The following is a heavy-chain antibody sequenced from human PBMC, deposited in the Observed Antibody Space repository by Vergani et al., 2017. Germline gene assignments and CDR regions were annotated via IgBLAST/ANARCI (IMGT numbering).Heavy chain of an antibody. D-gene: IGHD6-6*01. J-gene: IGHJ4*02. V-gene: IGHV1-69*02. CDR2: IIPLLGIA. CDR3: ARMGTPPSIAARPEDY. Sequence: QVQLVQSGAEVKKPGSSVKVSCKASGGTFSSYTISWVRQAPGQGLEWMGRIIPLLGIANYAQKFQGRVTITADKSTSTAYMELSSLRSEDTAVYCCARMGTPPSIAARPEDYWGQGTLVTVSS. CDR1: GGTFSSYT.